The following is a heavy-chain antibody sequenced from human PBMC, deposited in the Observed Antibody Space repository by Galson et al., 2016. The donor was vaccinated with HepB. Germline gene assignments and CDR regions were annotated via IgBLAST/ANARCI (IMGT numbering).Heavy chain of an antibody. CDR3: ARDPRGSAWGGIDS. Sequence: SCKASGYTFTSYAMNWVRQAPGQGLEWMGWINTDTGNPTYVQGFTGRFVFSLDTSVSTAYLQISSLKPEDTAVYYCARDPRGSAWGGIDSWGQGTLVTVSS. J-gene: IGHJ4*02. V-gene: IGHV7-4-1*02. CDR1: GYTFTSYA. D-gene: IGHD6-19*01. CDR2: INTDTGNP.